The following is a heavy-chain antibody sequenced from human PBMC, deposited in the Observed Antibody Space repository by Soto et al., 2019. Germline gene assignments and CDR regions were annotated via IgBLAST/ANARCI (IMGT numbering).Heavy chain of an antibody. Sequence: GASVKVSCKASGYTFTSYGISWVRQAPGQGLEWMGWISAYNGNTNYAQKLQGRVTMTTDTSTSTAYMELRSLRSDDTAMYYCARDLFTGYSGYGYYYYGMDVWGQGTAVTVSS. D-gene: IGHD5-12*01. CDR3: ARDLFTGYSGYGYYYYGMDV. CDR1: GYTFTSYG. J-gene: IGHJ6*02. CDR2: ISAYNGNT. V-gene: IGHV1-18*01.